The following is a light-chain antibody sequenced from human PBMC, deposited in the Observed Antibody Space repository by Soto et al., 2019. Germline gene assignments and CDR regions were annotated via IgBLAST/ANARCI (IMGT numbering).Light chain of an antibody. Sequence: VMTQSPGNLSVSPGERVTLFCRASQTVVNNIAWYQVKPAQPPRLLIYASSTRATGIPATFSGSGSETQFSLTISSLQSEDYDVYYCQQYYHWGLSFGGGTKVEI. CDR2: ASS. J-gene: IGKJ4*01. CDR3: QQYYHWGLS. CDR1: QTVVNN. V-gene: IGKV3D-15*01.